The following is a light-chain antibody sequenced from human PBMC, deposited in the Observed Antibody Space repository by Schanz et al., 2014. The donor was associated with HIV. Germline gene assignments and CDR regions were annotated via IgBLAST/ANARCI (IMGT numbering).Light chain of an antibody. J-gene: IGLJ2*01. CDR2: GVF. CDR1: NNDIGSYTY. CDR3: IAYTSDTVL. V-gene: IGLV2-14*03. Sequence: QSALTQPASVSGSPGQSITVSCTGTNNDIGSYTYVAWYQQHPGKAPKVVVYGVFDRPSGVSNRFSGSKSGNTASLTVSGLQAEDEADYYCIAYTSDTVLFGGGTKLTVL.